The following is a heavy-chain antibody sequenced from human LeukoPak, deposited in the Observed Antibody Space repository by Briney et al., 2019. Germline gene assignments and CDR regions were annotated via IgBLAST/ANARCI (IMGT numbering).Heavy chain of an antibody. Sequence: PGGSLRLSCAASGFTFSSYAMHWVRQAPGKGLEWVAVISYDGSNKYYADSLKGRFTISRDNAKNSMYLEMNSLTAEDTAVYFCARGAALLPGKYYYYMDVWGEGTRVTVSS. J-gene: IGHJ6*03. CDR1: GFTFSSYA. CDR3: ARGAALLPGKYYYYMDV. CDR2: ISYDGSNK. D-gene: IGHD1-14*01. V-gene: IGHV3-30-3*01.